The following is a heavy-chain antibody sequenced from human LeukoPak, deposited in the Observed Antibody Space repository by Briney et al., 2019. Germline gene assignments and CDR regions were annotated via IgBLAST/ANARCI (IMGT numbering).Heavy chain of an antibody. Sequence: GASVKVSCKASGYTFTGHYMHWVRQAPGQGLEWVGWINADSGDTSSAQKFHGRVTMTRDTSISTAYMELSSLRSDDTAVYYCGRDAGDGYNPADYWGQGTLVTVSS. J-gene: IGHJ4*02. CDR1: GYTFTGHY. CDR2: INADSGDT. CDR3: GRDAGDGYNPADY. V-gene: IGHV1-2*02. D-gene: IGHD5-24*01.